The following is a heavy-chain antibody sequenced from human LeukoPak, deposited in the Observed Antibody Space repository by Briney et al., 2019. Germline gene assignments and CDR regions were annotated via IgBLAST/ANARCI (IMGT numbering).Heavy chain of an antibody. CDR3: AREYIRCSSTSCHRKYYFDY. D-gene: IGHD2-2*01. V-gene: IGHV4-59*01. Sequence: PSETLSLTCTVSGGSISSYYWSWIRQPPGKGLEWIGYIYYSGSTNYNPSLKSRVTISVDTSKNQFSLKLSSVTAADTAVYYCAREYIRCSSTSCHRKYYFDYWGQGTLVTVSS. J-gene: IGHJ4*02. CDR2: IYYSGST. CDR1: GGSISSYY.